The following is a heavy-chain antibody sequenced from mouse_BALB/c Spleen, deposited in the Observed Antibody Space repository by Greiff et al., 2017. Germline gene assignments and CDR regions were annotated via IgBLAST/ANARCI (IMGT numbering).Heavy chain of an antibody. CDR3: ARHHYGYGGYFDY. D-gene: IGHD1-2*01. CDR1: GFAFSSYD. Sequence: DVKLVESGGGLVKPGGSLKLSCAASGFAFSSYDMSWVRQTPEKRLEWVAYISSGGGSTYYPDTVKGRFTISRDNAKNTLYLQMSSLKSEDTAMYYCARHHYGYGGYFDYWGQGTTLTVSS. V-gene: IGHV5-12-1*01. CDR2: ISSGGGST. J-gene: IGHJ2*01.